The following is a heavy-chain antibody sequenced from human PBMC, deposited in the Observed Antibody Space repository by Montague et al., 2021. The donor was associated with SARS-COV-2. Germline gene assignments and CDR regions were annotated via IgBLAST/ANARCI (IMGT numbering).Heavy chain of an antibody. V-gene: IGHV4-59*01. D-gene: IGHD3-22*01. J-gene: IGHJ4*02. CDR3: ARGSHYYDSSGYYFDY. CDR1: GGSISSYY. CDR2: IYYSGST. Sequence: ETLSPTCTVAGGSISSYYWGWIRQPPGKGLEWIGYIYYSGSTNYNPSLKSRVTISVDTSKNQFSLKLSSVTAADTAVYYCARGSHYYDSSGYYFDYRGQGTLVTVSS.